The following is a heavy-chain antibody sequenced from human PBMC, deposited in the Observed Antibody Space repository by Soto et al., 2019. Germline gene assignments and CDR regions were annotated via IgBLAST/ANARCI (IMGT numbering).Heavy chain of an antibody. CDR3: ARDGGYCTNGVCYRNWFDP. CDR2: IIPIFGTA. V-gene: IGHV1-69*01. J-gene: IGHJ5*02. D-gene: IGHD2-8*01. CDR1: GGTFISYA. Sequence: QVQLVQSGAEVKKPGSSVKVSCKASGGTFISYALSGVRQAPGQGLEWMGGIIPIFGTANYAQKFQGRVTITAEESTSTAYMELGSLRSEDTAVYYCARDGGYCTNGVCYRNWFDPWGQGTLFTVSS.